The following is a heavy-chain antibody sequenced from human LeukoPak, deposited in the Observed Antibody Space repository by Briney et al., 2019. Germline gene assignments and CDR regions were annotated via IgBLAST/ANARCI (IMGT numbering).Heavy chain of an antibody. J-gene: IGHJ4*02. Sequence: GASVKVSCKASGYTFTSYAMNWVRPAPGQGLEWMGWINTTTGNPTYAQGFTGRFVFSLDTSVSTAYLQISSLKAEDTAVYYCARDRCWGSCSRGGGDYWGQGTLVTVSS. CDR1: GYTFTSYA. V-gene: IGHV7-4-1*02. D-gene: IGHD2-2*01. CDR3: ARDRCWGSCSRGGGDY. CDR2: INTTTGNP.